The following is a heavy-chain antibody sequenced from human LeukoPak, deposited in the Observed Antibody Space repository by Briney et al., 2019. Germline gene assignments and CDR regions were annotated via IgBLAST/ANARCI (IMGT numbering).Heavy chain of an antibody. V-gene: IGHV3-30*02. D-gene: IGHD4-23*01. CDR2: IWFDGSNK. CDR3: VKPHDYGGNSYYFDY. CDR1: GFIFSNDA. J-gene: IGHJ4*02. Sequence: GGSLRLSCAASGFIFSNDAMHWVRQAPGKGLEWVAFIWFDGSNKHYADSVKGRFTISRDNSEDTLYLQMSSLRAEDTAVYYCVKPHDYGGNSYYFDYWGQGTLVTVSS.